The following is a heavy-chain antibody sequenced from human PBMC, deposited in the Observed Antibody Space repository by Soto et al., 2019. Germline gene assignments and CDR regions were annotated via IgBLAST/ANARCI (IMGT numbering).Heavy chain of an antibody. D-gene: IGHD2-21*01. CDR1: GITISNYP. Sequence: EVQLLESGGGSVQAGGSLRLSCAASGITISNYPMSWVRQAPGKGLDWVSGISGSGDSTYYADSAKGRFTISKDISKNSRSLQLDSLGVEDTAVYFCVKDDGGDPSTAPHWGQGTLVTVSS. J-gene: IGHJ4*02. CDR3: VKDDGGDPSTAPH. V-gene: IGHV3-23*01. CDR2: ISGSGDST.